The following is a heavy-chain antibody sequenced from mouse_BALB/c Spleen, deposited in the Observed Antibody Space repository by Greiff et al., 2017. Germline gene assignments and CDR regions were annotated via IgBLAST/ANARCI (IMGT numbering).Heavy chain of an antibody. CDR2: IWGDGST. CDR1: GFSLTGYG. J-gene: IGHJ4*01. Sequence: QVQLQQSGPGLVAPSQSLSITCTASGFSLTGYGVNWVRQPPGKGLEWLGMIWGDGSTDYNSALKSRLSISKDNSKSQVFLKMNSLQTDDTARYYCARHYGDDYAMDYWGQGTSVTVSS. CDR3: ARHYGDDYAMDY. V-gene: IGHV2-6-7*01. D-gene: IGHD1-2*01.